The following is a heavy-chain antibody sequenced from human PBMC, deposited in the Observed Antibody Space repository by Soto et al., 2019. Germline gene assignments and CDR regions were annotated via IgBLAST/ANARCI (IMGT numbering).Heavy chain of an antibody. J-gene: IGHJ4*02. D-gene: IGHD2-15*01. CDR3: AKDGVAATPSWYFDY. V-gene: IGHV3-23*01. CDR2: ISGSGGST. CDR1: GFTFSSYA. Sequence: GGSLRLSCAASGFTFSSYAMSWVRQAPGKGLEWVSAISGSGGSTYYADSVKGRFTISRDNSKGTLYLQMNSLRAEDTAVYYCAKDGVAATPSWYFDYWGQGTLVTVSS.